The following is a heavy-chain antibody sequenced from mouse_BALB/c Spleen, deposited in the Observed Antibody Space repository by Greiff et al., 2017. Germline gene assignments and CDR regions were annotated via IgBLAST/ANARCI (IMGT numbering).Heavy chain of an antibody. J-gene: IGHJ2*01. CDR1: GYSFTSYY. V-gene: IGHV1S135*01. CDR3: AREGYYFDY. CDR2: IDPFNGGT. Sequence: VQLQQSGPELMKPGASVKISCKASGYSFTSYYMHWVKQSHGKSLEWIGYIDPFNGGTSYNQKFKGKATLTVDKSSSTAYMHLSSLTSEDSAVYYCAREGYYFDYWGQGTTLTVSS.